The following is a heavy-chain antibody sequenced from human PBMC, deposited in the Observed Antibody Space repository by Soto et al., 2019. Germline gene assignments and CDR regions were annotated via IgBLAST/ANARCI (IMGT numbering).Heavy chain of an antibody. J-gene: IGHJ4*02. CDR1: GFTFSIYG. CDR3: AKDMGSSWSSFDY. Sequence: PGGSLRLSCAASGFTFSIYGMHWVGQAPGKGLEWVAVISYDGSNKYYADSVKGRFTISRDNSKNTLYLQMNSLRAEDTAVYYCAKDMGSSWSSFDYWGQGTLVTVSS. V-gene: IGHV3-30*18. CDR2: ISYDGSNK. D-gene: IGHD6-13*01.